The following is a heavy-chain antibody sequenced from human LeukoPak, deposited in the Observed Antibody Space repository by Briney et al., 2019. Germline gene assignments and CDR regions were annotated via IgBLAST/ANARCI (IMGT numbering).Heavy chain of an antibody. D-gene: IGHD3-22*01. CDR2: IYHSGST. Sequence: PSGTLSLTCAVSGDSISSSYWWSWVRQPPGKGLEWIGEIYHSGSTNYNPSLKSRVTISLDTSKNQFSLKLRSVTAADTAVYYCTRANYYDSTGYLPVVYPSDYWGQGTLVTVSS. V-gene: IGHV4-4*02. CDR3: TRANYYDSTGYLPVVYPSDY. CDR1: GDSISSSYW. J-gene: IGHJ4*02.